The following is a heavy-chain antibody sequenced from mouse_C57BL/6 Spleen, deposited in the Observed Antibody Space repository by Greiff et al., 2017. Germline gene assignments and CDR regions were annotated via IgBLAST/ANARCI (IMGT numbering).Heavy chain of an antibody. CDR1: GYTFTSYW. Sequence: QVQLQQSGAELARPGSSVKLSCKASGYTFTSYWMHWVKQRPIQGLEWIGNIDPSDGETNYNHKFKDKATLTADKSSSTAYMQLSSLTSEDYAVXYCSRGANYSNYFDDWGKGTTLTVSS. V-gene: IGHV1-52*01. CDR3: SRGANYSNYFDD. D-gene: IGHD1-3*01. J-gene: IGHJ2*01. CDR2: IDPSDGET.